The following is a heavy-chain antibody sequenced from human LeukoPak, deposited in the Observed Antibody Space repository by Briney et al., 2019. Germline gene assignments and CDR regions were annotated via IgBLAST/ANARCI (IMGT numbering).Heavy chain of an antibody. Sequence: ASVKVSCKASGGTFTAYYMHWVRQAPGQGLEWMGWINPNSGVTNYAQKFQGRVTMTRDTSISTVYMELSRLRSDDTAVYYCAREGDGYSGYEAPDYWGQGTLVTVSS. CDR1: GGTFTAYY. CDR3: AREGDGYSGYEAPDY. V-gene: IGHV1-2*02. CDR2: INPNSGVT. J-gene: IGHJ4*02. D-gene: IGHD5-12*01.